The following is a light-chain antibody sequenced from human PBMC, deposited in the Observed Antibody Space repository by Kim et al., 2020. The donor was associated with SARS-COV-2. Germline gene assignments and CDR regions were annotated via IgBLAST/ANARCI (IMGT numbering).Light chain of an antibody. CDR2: DVT. Sequence: QSITISCTGTSSDIGASNYVSWYQQHPGTAPKLMIYDVTNRPSGVSNRFSGSKSGNTASLTISGLQAEDEADYFCSAHTGNSPPVLFGGGTQLTVL. V-gene: IGLV2-14*03. CDR1: SSDIGASNY. CDR3: SAHTGNSPPVL. J-gene: IGLJ7*01.